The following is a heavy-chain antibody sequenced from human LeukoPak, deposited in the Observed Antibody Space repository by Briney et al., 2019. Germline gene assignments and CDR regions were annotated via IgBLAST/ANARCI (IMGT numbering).Heavy chain of an antibody. CDR1: GFTFSTYG. J-gene: IGHJ3*02. CDR2: ISGSGSGT. Sequence: GGSLRLSCAASGFTFSTYGMHWLRQAPGKGLEWVSAISGSGSGTYYADSVKGRFTLSRDNSKNTLFLQMNSLRAEDTAVYYCAKGITSCLIWGQGAMVTVSS. CDR3: AKGITSCLI. V-gene: IGHV3-23*01. D-gene: IGHD2-2*01.